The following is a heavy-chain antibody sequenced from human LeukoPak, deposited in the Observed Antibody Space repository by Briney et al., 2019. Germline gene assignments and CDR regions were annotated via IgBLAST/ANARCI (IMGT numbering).Heavy chain of an antibody. CDR3: ARTNTFDI. Sequence: SETLSLTCTVSGGTISSYYWNWIRQPPGKGLQWIRYISYGGSTNYNASLKSRLTISIDTSKNALSLQMTCMSAADTGVYYCARTNTFDIGGEGTMVTASS. CDR2: ISYGGST. V-gene: IGHV4-59*12. D-gene: IGHD2-8*01. CDR1: GGTISSYY. J-gene: IGHJ3*02.